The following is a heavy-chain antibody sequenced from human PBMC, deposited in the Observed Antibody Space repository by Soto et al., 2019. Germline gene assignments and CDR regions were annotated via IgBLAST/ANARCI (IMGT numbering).Heavy chain of an antibody. Sequence: QVHLVQSGAEVKKPGASVKVSCKGSGYGFTTYGITWVRQAPGQGLEWMAWISAHNGNTNYAQKLQGRVTVTRDTPTRTAYMELRSLSSDAPAVYYCARGGYGDYWGQGALVTVSS. V-gene: IGHV1-18*01. CDR1: GYGFTTYG. CDR2: ISAHNGNT. J-gene: IGHJ4*02. D-gene: IGHD1-1*01. CDR3: ARGGYGDY.